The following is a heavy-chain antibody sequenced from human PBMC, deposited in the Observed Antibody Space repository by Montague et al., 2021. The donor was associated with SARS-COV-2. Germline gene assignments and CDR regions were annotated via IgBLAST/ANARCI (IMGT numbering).Heavy chain of an antibody. CDR1: GFTFSSYE. J-gene: IGHJ4*02. CDR2: ISSSGSTI. CDR3: ARDFAHYTGYVAGYFDY. D-gene: IGHD5-12*01. Sequence: SLRLSCAASGFTFSSYEMNWVRQAPGKGLEWVSYISSSGSTISYADSVKGRFTISRDNAKDSLYLQMNSLRADDTAVYYCARDFAHYTGYVAGYFDYWGQGTLVTVSS. V-gene: IGHV3-48*03.